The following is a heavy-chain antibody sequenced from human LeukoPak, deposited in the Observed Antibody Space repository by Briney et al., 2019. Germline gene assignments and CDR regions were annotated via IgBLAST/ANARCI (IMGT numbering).Heavy chain of an antibody. D-gene: IGHD6-6*01. Sequence: GGSLRLSCAASGFTFSSYEMNWVRQAQGKGLEWVSYISSSGSIIYSADSVKGRFTISRDNAKNSLYLQMNSLRAEDTAIYYCSGQYSSSSVVDYWGQGTLVTVSS. CDR1: GFTFSSYE. CDR2: ISSSGSII. V-gene: IGHV3-48*03. J-gene: IGHJ4*02. CDR3: SGQYSSSSVVDY.